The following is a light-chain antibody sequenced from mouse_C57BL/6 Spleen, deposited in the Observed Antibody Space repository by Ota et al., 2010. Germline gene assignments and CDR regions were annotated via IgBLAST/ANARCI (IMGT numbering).Light chain of an antibody. V-gene: IGKV6-25*01. CDR3: QQHYSTPLT. CDR2: WAS. J-gene: IGKJ5*01. CDR1: VGTA. Sequence: VGTAVASVSTEPDNXLTTDYWASPGTLESLDRFTGSGSGTDYTLTISSVQAEDLALYYCQQHYSTPLTFGAGTKLELK.